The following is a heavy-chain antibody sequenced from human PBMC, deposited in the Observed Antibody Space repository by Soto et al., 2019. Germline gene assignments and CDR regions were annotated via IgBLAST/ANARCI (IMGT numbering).Heavy chain of an antibody. CDR1: GFTFSSYA. CDR2: ISYDGSYK. V-gene: IGHV3-30-3*01. D-gene: IGHD2-2*01. J-gene: IGHJ6*02. CDR3: ARASSGYCSSTSCYQAYYYYGMDV. Sequence: GSLRLSCAASGFTFSSYAMCWVRQAPGKGVGWVVVISYDGSYKYYADSVKGRFTISRDNSKNTLYMQMNSLRAEDTAVYYCARASSGYCSSTSCYQAYYYYGMDVWGQGTTVTVSS.